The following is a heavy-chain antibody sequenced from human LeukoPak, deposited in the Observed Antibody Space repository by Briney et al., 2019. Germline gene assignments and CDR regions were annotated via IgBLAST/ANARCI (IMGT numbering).Heavy chain of an antibody. J-gene: IGHJ4*02. CDR2: INPNSGGT. CDR3: ARGGPDIVVVPAAINFDY. CDR1: GYTFTGYY. V-gene: IGHV1-2*02. Sequence: ASVKVSCKASGYTFTGYYMHWVRQAPGQGLEWMGWINPNSGGTNYAQKFQGRVTMTRDTSISTAYMELSRLRSDDTAVYYCARGGPDIVVVPAAINFDYWGQGTLVTVSS. D-gene: IGHD2-2*01.